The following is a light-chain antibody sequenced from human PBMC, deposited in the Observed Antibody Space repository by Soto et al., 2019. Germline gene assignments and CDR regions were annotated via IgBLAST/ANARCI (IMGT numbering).Light chain of an antibody. V-gene: IGKV1-27*01. CDR3: QNYNSAPLT. CDR2: AAS. CDR1: QGISNY. J-gene: IGKJ1*01. Sequence: DIQMTQSPSSLSASVGDRVTITCRASQGISNYLAWYQQKPGKVPKLLAYAASTLQSGVPSRFSGRGYGTDFTLTISSMPPEDVATYYFQNYNSAPLTFGQGTKVDIK.